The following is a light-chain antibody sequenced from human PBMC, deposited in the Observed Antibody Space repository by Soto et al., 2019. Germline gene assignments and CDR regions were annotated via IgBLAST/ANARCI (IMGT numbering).Light chain of an antibody. J-gene: IGKJ2*01. CDR2: DAS. CDR3: QQYYSYPYT. CDR1: QSIGSS. Sequence: DIQMTQSPSTLSASVGDRVTITCRASQSIGSSLAWYQQKPGKAPKLLIYDASTLQSGVPSRFSGSESGTEFTLNISSLQPDDFATYYCQQYYSYPYTFGQGTKLEIK. V-gene: IGKV1-5*01.